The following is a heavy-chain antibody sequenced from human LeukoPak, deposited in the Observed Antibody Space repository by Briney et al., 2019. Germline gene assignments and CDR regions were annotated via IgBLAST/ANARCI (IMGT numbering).Heavy chain of an antibody. V-gene: IGHV4-39*01. CDR3: ARQPVVGSWFDP. Sequence: SETLSLTCTVSGGSISSSSYYRGWIRQPPGKGLEWIGSIYYSGSTYYNPSLKSRVTISVDTSKNQFSLKLSSVTAADTTVYYCARQPVVGSWFDPWGQGTLVTVSS. CDR1: GGSISSSSYY. CDR2: IYYSGST. D-gene: IGHD2-15*01. J-gene: IGHJ5*02.